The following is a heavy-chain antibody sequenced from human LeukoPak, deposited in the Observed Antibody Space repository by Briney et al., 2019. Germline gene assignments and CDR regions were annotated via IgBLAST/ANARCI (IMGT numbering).Heavy chain of an antibody. CDR2: ISGSGGST. J-gene: IGHJ4*02. D-gene: IGHD6-13*01. CDR1: GFTFSSYA. CDR3: ARGRKLAAAGNFDY. V-gene: IGHV3-23*01. Sequence: GGSLRLFCAASGFTFSSYAMSWVRQAPGKELEWVSAISGSGGSTYYADSVKGRFTISRDNSKNTLYLQMNSLRAEDTAVYYCARGRKLAAAGNFDYWGQGTLVTVSS.